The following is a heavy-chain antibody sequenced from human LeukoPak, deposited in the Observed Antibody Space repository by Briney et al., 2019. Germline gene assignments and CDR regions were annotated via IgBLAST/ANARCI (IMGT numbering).Heavy chain of an antibody. CDR2: INAGNGNT. CDR1: GYTFTSYA. J-gene: IGHJ4*02. V-gene: IGHV1-3*01. CDR3: ARLRDGYKQLDY. Sequence: ASVKVSCKASGYTFTSYAMHWVRQAPGQRLEWMGWINAGNGNTKYSQKFQGRVTITRDTSASTAYMELSSLRSEDTAVYYCARLRDGYKQLDYWGQGTLVTVSS. D-gene: IGHD5-24*01.